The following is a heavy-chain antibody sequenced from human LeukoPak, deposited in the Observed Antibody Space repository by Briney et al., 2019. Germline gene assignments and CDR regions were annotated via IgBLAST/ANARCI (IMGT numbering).Heavy chain of an antibody. D-gene: IGHD3-22*01. Sequence: GGSLRLSCAASGFTFSSYAMHWVRQAPGKGLEWVAVVSYDGSNKYYADSVKGRFTISRDNAKNALYLQMNSLRAEDTAVYYCARSFMIGGGFDYWGQGTLVTVSS. V-gene: IGHV3-30*04. CDR2: VSYDGSNK. CDR1: GFTFSSYA. J-gene: IGHJ4*02. CDR3: ARSFMIGGGFDY.